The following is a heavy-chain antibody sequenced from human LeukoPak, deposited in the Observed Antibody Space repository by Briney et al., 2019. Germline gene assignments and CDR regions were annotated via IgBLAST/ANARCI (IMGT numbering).Heavy chain of an antibody. J-gene: IGHJ4*02. CDR2: IYYSGST. D-gene: IGHD1-26*01. CDR1: GDSISGYY. CDR3: ARDQAGATGY. Sequence: SETLSLTCTVSGDSISGYYWSWIRQPPGKGLEWIGYIYYSGSTNCNPSLKSRVTISVDTSKNQFSLKLSSVTAADTAVYYCARDQAGATGYRGQGALVTVSS. V-gene: IGHV4-59*01.